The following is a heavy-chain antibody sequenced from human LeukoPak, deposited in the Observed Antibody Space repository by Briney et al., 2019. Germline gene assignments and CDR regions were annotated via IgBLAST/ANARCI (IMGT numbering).Heavy chain of an antibody. CDR3: AKDSASVWSAMIHDY. CDR1: GFTFSSYG. CDR2: IRYDGSNK. V-gene: IGHV3-30*02. D-gene: IGHD2-8*01. J-gene: IGHJ4*02. Sequence: PGGSLRLSCAASGFTFSSYGMHWVRQAPGKGLEWVAFIRYDGSNKYYADSVKGRFTISRDNSKNTLYLQMNSLRAEDTAVYYCAKDSASVWSAMIHDYWDQGTLVTVSS.